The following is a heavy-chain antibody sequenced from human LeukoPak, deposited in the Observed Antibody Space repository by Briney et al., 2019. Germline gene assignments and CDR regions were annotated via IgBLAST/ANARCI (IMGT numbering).Heavy chain of an antibody. CDR1: GGSISSYY. CDR3: AREKPPYYYDSSGNFDY. D-gene: IGHD3-22*01. CDR2: IYTSGST. J-gene: IGHJ4*02. V-gene: IGHV4-4*07. Sequence: PSETLSLTCTVSGGSISSYYWSWIRQPAGKGLEWIGRIYTSGSTNYNPSLKSRVTMSVDTSKNQFSLKLSSVTAADTAVYYCAREKPPYYYDSSGNFDYWGQGTLVTVSS.